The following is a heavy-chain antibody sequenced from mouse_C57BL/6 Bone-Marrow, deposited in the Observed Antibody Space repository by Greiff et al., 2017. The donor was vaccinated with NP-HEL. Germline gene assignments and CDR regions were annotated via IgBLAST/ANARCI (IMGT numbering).Heavy chain of an antibody. CDR2: IDPSDSET. V-gene: IGHV1-52*01. D-gene: IGHD2-2*01. J-gene: IGHJ4*01. CDR1: GYTFTSYW. Sequence: QVQLQQPGAELVRPGSSVKLSCKASGYTFTSYWMHWVKQRPIQGLEWIGNIDPSDSETHYNQKFKDKATLTVDKSSSTAYMQLSSLTSEDSAVDYYVLLWLRRNAMDYWGQGTSVTVSS. CDR3: VLLWLRRNAMDY.